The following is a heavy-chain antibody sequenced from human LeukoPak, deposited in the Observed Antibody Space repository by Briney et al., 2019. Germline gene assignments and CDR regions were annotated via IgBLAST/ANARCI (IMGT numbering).Heavy chain of an antibody. V-gene: IGHV1-69*06. CDR1: GGTFSSYA. D-gene: IGHD3-10*01. J-gene: IGHJ4*02. CDR2: IIPIFGTA. Sequence: SVKVSCKASGGTFSSYAISWVRQAPGQGLEWMGGIIPIFGTANYAQKFQGRVTITADKSTSTAYMELSSLRSEDTAVYCCARCDYYGSGSSWVPDYWGQGTLVTVSS. CDR3: ARCDYYGSGSSWVPDY.